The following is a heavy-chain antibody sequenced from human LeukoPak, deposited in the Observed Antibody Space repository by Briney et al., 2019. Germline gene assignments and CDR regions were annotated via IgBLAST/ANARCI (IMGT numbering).Heavy chain of an antibody. CDR1: GFTFSNYA. CDR3: AKREYYDSSGYSDF. J-gene: IGHJ4*02. CDR2: ISGSGGST. D-gene: IGHD3-22*01. Sequence: GGSLRLSCAASGFTFSNYAMNWVRQAPGKGLEWVSTISGSGGSTYYADSVKGRFTISRDNSKNTLYLHMNSLRAEDTAVYFCAKREYYDSSGYSDFWGQGTLATVSS. V-gene: IGHV3-23*01.